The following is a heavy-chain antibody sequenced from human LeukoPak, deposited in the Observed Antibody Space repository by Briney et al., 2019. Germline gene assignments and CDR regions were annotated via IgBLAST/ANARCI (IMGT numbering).Heavy chain of an antibody. CDR1: VGTFSSYA. CDR2: IIHIFGKA. V-gene: IGHV1-69*01. D-gene: IGHD1-1*01. J-gene: IGHJ4*02. Sequence: SVKVSCKSSVGTFSSYAISWVRQAPGQGLEWMGGIIHIFGKANYAQKFQGRVTITADESTSTAYMELSSLRSEDTAVYYGARVAHDYYFDFWGQGTLVTVSS. CDR3: ARVAHDYYFDF.